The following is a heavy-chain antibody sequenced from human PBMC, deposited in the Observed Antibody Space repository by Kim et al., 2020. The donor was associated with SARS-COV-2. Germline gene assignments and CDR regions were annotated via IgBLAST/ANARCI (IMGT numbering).Heavy chain of an antibody. D-gene: IGHD3-10*01. CDR3: ASSQILWFGELLNDDY. V-gene: IGHV3-23*01. J-gene: IGHJ4*02. Sequence: GKGRFTISRDNSKNTLYLQMNSLTAADTAVYYCASSQILWFGELLNDDYWGKATLVTVSS.